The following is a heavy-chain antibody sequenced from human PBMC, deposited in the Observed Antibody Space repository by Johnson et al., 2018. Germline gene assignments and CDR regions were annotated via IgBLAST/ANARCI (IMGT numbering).Heavy chain of an antibody. CDR2: ISWHGSNV. V-gene: IGHV3-9*01. D-gene: IGHD4-17*01. Sequence: EVQLLESGGGLVQPGRSLRLSCIVSGFNFGDYAMHWVRQPPGKGLEWVSGISWHGSNVDYADSVEGRFTISRVNAKNSLYLEMNSLRPEDTALYYCVKDKETLRVEVTGLGAPFDIGGQGTLVTVSS. J-gene: IGHJ3*02. CDR1: GFNFGDYA. CDR3: VKDKETLRVEVTGLGAPFDI.